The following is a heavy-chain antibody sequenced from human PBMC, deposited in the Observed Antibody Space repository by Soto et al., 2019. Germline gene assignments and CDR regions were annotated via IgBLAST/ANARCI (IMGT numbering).Heavy chain of an antibody. V-gene: IGHV4-59*01. Sequence: SETLSLTCTVSGGSISSYYWSWIRQPPGKXLEWIGYIYYSGSTNYNPSLKSRVTISVDTSKNQFSLKLSSVTAADTAVYYCARDTSPRNYDILTGYLGYYYYGMDVWGQGTTVTVSS. CDR2: IYYSGST. D-gene: IGHD3-9*01. CDR3: ARDTSPRNYDILTGYLGYYYYGMDV. CDR1: GGSISSYY. J-gene: IGHJ6*02.